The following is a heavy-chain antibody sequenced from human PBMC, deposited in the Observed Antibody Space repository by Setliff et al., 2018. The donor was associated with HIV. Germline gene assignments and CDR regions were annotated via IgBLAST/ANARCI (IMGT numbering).Heavy chain of an antibody. V-gene: IGHV4-39*01. CDR1: GGSISSSSYY. CDR2: IYYSGST. CDR3: ARSLAYCSGGGCSSGNYYYMDV. J-gene: IGHJ6*03. D-gene: IGHD2-15*01. Sequence: PSETLSLTCTVSGGSISSSSYYWGWIRQPPGKGLEWIGSIYYSGSTYYNPSLKSRVTISVDTSKNQYSLKLTSLIAADTAVYYCARSLAYCSGGGCSSGNYYYMDVWGKGTTVTVSS.